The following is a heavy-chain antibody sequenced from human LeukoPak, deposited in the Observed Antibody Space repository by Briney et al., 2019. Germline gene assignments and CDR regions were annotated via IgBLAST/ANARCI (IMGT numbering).Heavy chain of an antibody. D-gene: IGHD2-15*01. CDR1: GFTFSSYG. V-gene: IGHV3-30*18. J-gene: IGHJ3*02. CDR2: ISYGGSNK. Sequence: GGSLRLSCAASGFTFSSYGMHWVRQAPGKGLEWVAVISYGGSNKDYADSVKGRFTISRDNSKNTLYLQMNSLRAEDTAVYYCAKDFCSGGSCYSSGFDAFDIWGQGTMVTVSS. CDR3: AKDFCSGGSCYSSGFDAFDI.